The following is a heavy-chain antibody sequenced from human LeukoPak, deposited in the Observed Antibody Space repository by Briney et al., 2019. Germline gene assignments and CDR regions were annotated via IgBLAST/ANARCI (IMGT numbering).Heavy chain of an antibody. D-gene: IGHD2-2*01. CDR1: GFTFSSYA. J-gene: IGHJ6*02. Sequence: GGSLRLSCAASGFTFSSYALSWVRQAPGKGLEWVWAISGSGGSTYYADSVRGRFTIYTHNPKNTLYPQIHSLRAEDTPVYYCAKDGPGDGVGPGGYYYYGMDVWGQGTTVTVSS. CDR2: ISGSGGST. CDR3: AKDGPGDGVGPGGYYYYGMDV. V-gene: IGHV3-23*01.